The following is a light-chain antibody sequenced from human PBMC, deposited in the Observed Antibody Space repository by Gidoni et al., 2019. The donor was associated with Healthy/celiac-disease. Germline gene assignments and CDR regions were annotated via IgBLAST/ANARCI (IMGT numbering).Light chain of an antibody. V-gene: IGKV3-11*01. CDR2: DAS. Sequence: EIVLTQSPATLSLSPGERATLSCRVSQSVSSYLAWYQQKPGQAPRLLIYDASNRATGIPARFSGSGSGTDFTLTISSLEPEDFAVYYCQQRSNWPRFGGGTKVEIK. CDR3: QQRSNWPR. J-gene: IGKJ4*01. CDR1: QSVSSY.